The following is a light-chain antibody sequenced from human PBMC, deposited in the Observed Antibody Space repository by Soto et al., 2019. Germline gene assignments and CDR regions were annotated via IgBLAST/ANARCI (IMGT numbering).Light chain of an antibody. CDR3: QQYGSSPT. Sequence: EIVMTQSPATLSLSPGETATLSCRASQSVSSNYVAWFHQKPGQAPRLLIYGASSRATGVPDRFSASGSGTDFTLTISRLEPEDFAVYYCQQYGSSPTFGQGTKVDIK. CDR2: GAS. J-gene: IGKJ1*01. CDR1: QSVSSNY. V-gene: IGKV3-20*01.